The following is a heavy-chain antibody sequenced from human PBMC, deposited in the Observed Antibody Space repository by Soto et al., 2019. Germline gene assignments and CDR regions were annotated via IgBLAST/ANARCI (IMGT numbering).Heavy chain of an antibody. CDR1: GFTFSSYS. CDR3: ARDHRQYYDFWSGLNDY. J-gene: IGHJ4*02. V-gene: IGHV3-21*01. D-gene: IGHD3-3*01. Sequence: GGSLRLSCAASGFTFSSYSMNWVRQAPGKGLEWVSSISSSSSYIYYADSVKGRFTISRDNAKNSLYLQMNGLRAEDTAVYYCARDHRQYYDFWSGLNDYWGQGTLVTVSS. CDR2: ISSSSSYI.